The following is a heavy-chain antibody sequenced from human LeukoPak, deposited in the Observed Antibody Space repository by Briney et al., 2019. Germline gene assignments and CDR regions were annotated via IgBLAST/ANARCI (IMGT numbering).Heavy chain of an antibody. CDR1: GGSISSGSYY. CDR2: IYTSGST. CDR3: ARDGLPAVDRWFDP. V-gene: IGHV4-61*02. D-gene: IGHD3-22*01. J-gene: IGHJ5*02. Sequence: PSQTLSLTCTVSGGSISSGSYYWSWIRQPAGKGLEWIGRIYTSGSTNYNPSLKSRVTISVDTSKNQFSLELSSVTAADTAVYYCARDGLPAVDRWFDPWGQGTLVTVSS.